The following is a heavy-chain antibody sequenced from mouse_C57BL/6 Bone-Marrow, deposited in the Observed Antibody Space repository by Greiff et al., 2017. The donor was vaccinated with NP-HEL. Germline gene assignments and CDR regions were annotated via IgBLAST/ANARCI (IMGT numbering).Heavy chain of an antibody. CDR1: GFTFSSYA. Sequence: EVMLVESGGGLVKPGGSLKLSCAASGFTFSSYAMSWVRQTPEKRLEWVATISDGGSYTYYPDNVKGRFTISRDNAKNNLYLQMSHLKSEDTAMYYCAIAPPITTVVGGAWFAYWGQGTLVTVSA. D-gene: IGHD1-1*01. V-gene: IGHV5-4*03. CDR2: ISDGGSYT. J-gene: IGHJ3*01. CDR3: AIAPPITTVVGGAWFAY.